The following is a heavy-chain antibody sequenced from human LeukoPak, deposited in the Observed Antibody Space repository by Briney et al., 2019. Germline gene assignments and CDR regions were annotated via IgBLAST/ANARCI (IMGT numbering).Heavy chain of an antibody. CDR1: GGSFSGYY. J-gene: IGHJ6*03. Sequence: PSDTLSLTCAVYGGSFSGYYWRWIRDPPGKGLEWIGEINHSGSTNYNPSLKSRVTISVDTSKNQFSLKLRSVTAADTAVYYCARGKIFGVVPAYYMDVWGKGTTVTVSS. V-gene: IGHV4-34*01. CDR3: ARGKIFGVVPAYYMDV. D-gene: IGHD3-3*01. CDR2: INHSGST.